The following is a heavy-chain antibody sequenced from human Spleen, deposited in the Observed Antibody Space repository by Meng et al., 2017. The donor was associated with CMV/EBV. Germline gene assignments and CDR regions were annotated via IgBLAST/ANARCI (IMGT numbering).Heavy chain of an antibody. Sequence: HGQRQELGPGRVNPSQTLSLTCTVSGGSISSSNYYWSWIRQPPGKGLEWSGHIYNSGSTYYNPPLKSRITISVDTSKNQFSLKLSSVTAADTAVYYCARGQKGYFDLWGLGALVTVSS. CDR1: GGSISSSNYY. CDR2: IYNSGST. J-gene: IGHJ2*01. V-gene: IGHV4-30-4*01. CDR3: ARGQKGYFDL.